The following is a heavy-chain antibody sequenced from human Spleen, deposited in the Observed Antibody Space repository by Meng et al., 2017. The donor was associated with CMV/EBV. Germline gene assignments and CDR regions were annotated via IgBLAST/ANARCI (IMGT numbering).Heavy chain of an antibody. V-gene: IGHV4-39*07. CDR2: IYYSGAT. CDR1: GASIYTSYYY. J-gene: IGHJ4*02. D-gene: IGHD1-14*01. CDR3: ASPTNPFEDY. Sequence: SETLSLTCTVSGASIYTSYYYWGWIRQSPGKGLEWIGSIYYSGATYYNPSLKSRVTISDDTSKNSLFLQMNSLRAEDTAIYYCASPTNPFEDYWGQGTLVTVSS.